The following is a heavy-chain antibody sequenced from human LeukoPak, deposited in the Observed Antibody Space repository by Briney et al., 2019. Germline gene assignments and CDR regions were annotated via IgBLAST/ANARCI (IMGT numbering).Heavy chain of an antibody. J-gene: IGHJ3*02. CDR1: GGSISTYNG. CDR3: ASRGSHNAFDI. Sequence: SETLSLTCAVSGGSISTYNGWSWVRQPPGKGLEWIEIIYNSGSTSYNPSLKSRVTISVDKSKNQFSLKLSSVTAADTAVYYCASRGSHNAFDIRGQGTMVTVSS. CDR2: IYNSGST. V-gene: IGHV4-4*02. D-gene: IGHD1-26*01.